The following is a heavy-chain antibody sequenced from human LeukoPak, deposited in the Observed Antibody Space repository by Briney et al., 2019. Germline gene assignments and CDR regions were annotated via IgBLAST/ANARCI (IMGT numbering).Heavy chain of an antibody. CDR2: IYYSGST. Sequence: SETLSLTCTLSGGSISSGGYFCSWIRQHRGKGLEWIGYIYYSGSTYYNPSLKSRVTISVDTSKNQFSLKLSSVTAADTAVYYCARDTQDGSFDYWGQGTLVTVSS. J-gene: IGHJ4*02. CDR1: GGSISSGGYF. V-gene: IGHV4-31*03. CDR3: ARDTQDGSFDY. D-gene: IGHD1-1*01.